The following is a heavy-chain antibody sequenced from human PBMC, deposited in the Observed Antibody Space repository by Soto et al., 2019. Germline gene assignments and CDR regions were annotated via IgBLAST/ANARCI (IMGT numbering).Heavy chain of an antibody. Sequence: EVQLLESGGGLVHPGGSLRLSCAASGFTFSSYAMSWVRQAPGKGLEWVSAISGSGGSTYYADSVKGRFTISRDNSKNTLYLQMNSLRAEDTAVYYCAKTSGIVGATRPWWWGQGTLVTVSS. CDR3: AKTSGIVGATRPWW. D-gene: IGHD1-26*01. CDR2: ISGSGGST. CDR1: GFTFSSYA. V-gene: IGHV3-23*01. J-gene: IGHJ4*02.